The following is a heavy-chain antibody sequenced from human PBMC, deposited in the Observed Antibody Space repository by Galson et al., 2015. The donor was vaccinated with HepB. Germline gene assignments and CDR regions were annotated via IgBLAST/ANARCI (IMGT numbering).Heavy chain of an antibody. CDR2: ISAYNGNT. Sequence: SVKVSCKASGYTFTSYGISWVRQAPGQGLEWMGWISAYNGNTNYAQKLQGRVTMTTDTSTSTAYMGLRSLRSDDTAVYYCARENTEVLRYFDWSKNYYYSGMDVWGQGTTVTVSS. V-gene: IGHV1-18*04. J-gene: IGHJ6*02. D-gene: IGHD3-9*01. CDR3: ARENTEVLRYFDWSKNYYYSGMDV. CDR1: GYTFTSYG.